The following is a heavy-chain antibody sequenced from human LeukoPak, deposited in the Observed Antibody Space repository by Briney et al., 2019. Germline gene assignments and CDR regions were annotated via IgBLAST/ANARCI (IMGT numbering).Heavy chain of an antibody. J-gene: IGHJ4*02. CDR2: ISAYNGNT. CDR1: GYRFITFG. V-gene: IGHV1-18*01. Sequence: ASVKVSCKTSGYRFITFGINWVRQAPGQGLEWMGWISAYNGNTNYAQKLQGRVTMTTDTSASTAYMELRSLTSDDTAVYYCARGGGYNDYWGQGTLVTVSS. D-gene: IGHD5-24*01. CDR3: ARGGGYNDY.